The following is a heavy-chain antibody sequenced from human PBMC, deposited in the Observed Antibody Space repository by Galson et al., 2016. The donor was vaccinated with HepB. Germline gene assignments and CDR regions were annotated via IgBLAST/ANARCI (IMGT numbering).Heavy chain of an antibody. J-gene: IGHJ4*02. CDR2: ISNTSPTT. Sequence: SLRLSCAVSGFSLSHYGMSWVRLAPGRGLEWISFISNTSPTTYYADSVRGRFTTSRDNAKNPLYLEMNSLRDEDTAVYFCVREYYGRLEQWGQGTLVTVSS. CDR3: VREYYGRLEQ. V-gene: IGHV3-48*02. CDR1: GFSLSHYG. D-gene: IGHD2-21*01.